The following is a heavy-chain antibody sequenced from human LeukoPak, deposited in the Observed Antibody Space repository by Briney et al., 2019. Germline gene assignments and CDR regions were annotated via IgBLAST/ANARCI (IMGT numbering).Heavy chain of an antibody. D-gene: IGHD1-14*01. CDR3: GRQYRTSVGLRYLDN. CDR2: INSDGSST. CDR1: GFTFSSYS. Sequence: SGGSLRLSCAASGFTFSSYSMNWVRQAPGKGLVWVSRINSDGSSTNYADSVKGRFTISRDNAKNTLYLQMNSLRPEDTAVYYCGRQYRTSVGLRYLDNWGQGTLVTVSS. J-gene: IGHJ4*02. V-gene: IGHV3-74*01.